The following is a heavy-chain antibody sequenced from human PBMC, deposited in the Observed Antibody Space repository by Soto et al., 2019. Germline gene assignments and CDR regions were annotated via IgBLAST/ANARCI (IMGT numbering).Heavy chain of an antibody. J-gene: IGHJ5*02. CDR3: ARDAGYSSSLYFSWFDP. CDR2: ISVSGKTI. CDR1: GFTFSDYY. D-gene: IGHD6-13*01. Sequence: QVQLVESGGGLVKPGGSLRLACAASGFTFSDYYMTWIRQAPGKGLEWISFISVSGKTIHFADSLEGRFTISRDNAKNSVYLEMNSLRAEDTAVYYCARDAGYSSSLYFSWFDPWGPGTLVTVSS. V-gene: IGHV3-11*01.